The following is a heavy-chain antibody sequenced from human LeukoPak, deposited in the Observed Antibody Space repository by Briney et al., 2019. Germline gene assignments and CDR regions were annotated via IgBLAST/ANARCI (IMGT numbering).Heavy chain of an antibody. CDR3: ARVTRIAVAGTDY. CDR1: GFTFSSYG. CDR2: IWYDGSHK. D-gene: IGHD6-19*01. J-gene: IGHJ4*02. Sequence: GGSLRLSCEASGFTFSSYGMHWVRQAPGKGLEWVGIIWYDGSHKYYADSVKGRFTISRDNAKNSLYLQMNSLRAEDTAVYYCARVTRIAVAGTDYWGQGTLVTVSS. V-gene: IGHV3-30*12.